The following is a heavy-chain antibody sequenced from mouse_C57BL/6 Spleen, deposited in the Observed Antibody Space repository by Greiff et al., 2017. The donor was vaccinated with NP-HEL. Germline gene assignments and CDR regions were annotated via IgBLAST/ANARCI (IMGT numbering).Heavy chain of an antibody. CDR1: GYTFTSYG. CDR3: ARYGSSRPFAD. J-gene: IGHJ3*01. V-gene: IGHV1-81*01. D-gene: IGHD1-1*01. CDR2: IYPRSGNT. Sequence: QVQLQQSGAELARPGASVKLSCKASGYTFTSYGISWVKQRPGQGLEWIGEIYPRSGNTYYNEKFKGKATLTADKSSSTAYMELRSLTSEDSAIYSSARYGSSRPFADWGQGTLVTVSA.